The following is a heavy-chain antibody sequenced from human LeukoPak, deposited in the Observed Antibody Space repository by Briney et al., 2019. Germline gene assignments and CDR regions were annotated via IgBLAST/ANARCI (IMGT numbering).Heavy chain of an antibody. V-gene: IGHV3-30*03. CDR2: VYFDGSNR. Sequence: PGGSLRLSCVASGFSFSPYAMHLVRQAPGKGLEGVAVVYFDGSNRYYANFVKGRFTISRDNSKDTLYLQMNSLRAEDTAVYYCARSYGTGTNMLVRGIDYWGQGTLVTVSS. D-gene: IGHD1-14*01. J-gene: IGHJ4*02. CDR3: ARSYGTGTNMLVRGIDY. CDR1: GFSFSPYA.